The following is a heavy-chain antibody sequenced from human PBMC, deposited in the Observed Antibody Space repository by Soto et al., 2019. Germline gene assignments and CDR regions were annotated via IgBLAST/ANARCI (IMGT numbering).Heavy chain of an antibody. CDR2: ISYDGSNK. Sequence: QVQLVESGGGVVQPGRSLRLSCAASGFTFSSYGMHWVRQAPGKGLEWVAVISYDGSNKYYADSVKGRFTISRDNSKNTLYLQMNSLRAEDTAVYYCAKEKRGPGCSSTSCSGYYGMDVWGQGTTVTVSS. J-gene: IGHJ6*02. D-gene: IGHD2-2*01. CDR3: AKEKRGPGCSSTSCSGYYGMDV. V-gene: IGHV3-30*18. CDR1: GFTFSSYG.